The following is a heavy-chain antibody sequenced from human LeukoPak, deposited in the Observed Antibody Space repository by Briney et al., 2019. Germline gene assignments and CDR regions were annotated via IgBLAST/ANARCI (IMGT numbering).Heavy chain of an antibody. D-gene: IGHD3-16*01. CDR3: ARRGSARTLDY. CDR1: GESFSGYY. CDR2: INHSGST. V-gene: IGHV4-34*01. J-gene: IGHJ4*02. Sequence: SETLSLTCAVYGESFSGYYWSWIRQSPGKGLEWIGEINHSGSTNYNPSLKSRVTVSVDTSKNQFSLKLWSVTAADTAMYYCARRGSARTLDYWGRGTLVTVSS.